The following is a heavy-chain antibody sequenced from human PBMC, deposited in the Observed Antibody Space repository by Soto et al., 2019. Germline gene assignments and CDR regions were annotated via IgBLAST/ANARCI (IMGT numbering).Heavy chain of an antibody. V-gene: IGHV1-69*06. D-gene: IGHD6-19*01. CDR1: GGTFSSYA. Sequence: ASVKVSCKASGGTFSSYAISWVRQAPGQGLEWMGGIIPIFGTANYVQKFQGRVTITADKSTSTAYMELSSLRSEDTAVYYCAVTGYSSGWYIDVEDYWGQGTLVTVSS. CDR2: IIPIFGTA. CDR3: AVTGYSSGWYIDVEDY. J-gene: IGHJ4*02.